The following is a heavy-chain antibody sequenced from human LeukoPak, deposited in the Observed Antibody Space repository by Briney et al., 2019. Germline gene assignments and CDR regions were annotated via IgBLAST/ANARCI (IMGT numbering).Heavy chain of an antibody. Sequence: GGSLRLSCAASGFTFSSYAMSWVRQAPGKGLEWLSYISSSSKINYADSVKGRFTISRDNAKNSLYLQMISLRDEDTAVYYCARSANPGVHDFDPWGQGTLVTVSS. CDR2: ISSSSKI. CDR1: GFTFSSYA. CDR3: ARSANPGVHDFDP. D-gene: IGHD6-6*01. J-gene: IGHJ5*02. V-gene: IGHV3-48*02.